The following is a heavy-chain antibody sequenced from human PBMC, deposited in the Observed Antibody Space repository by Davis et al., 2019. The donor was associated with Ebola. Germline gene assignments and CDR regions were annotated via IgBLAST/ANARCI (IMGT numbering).Heavy chain of an antibody. J-gene: IGHJ6*02. CDR1: GFTFSSYG. D-gene: IGHD2-15*01. Sequence: GESLKISCAASGFTFSSYGMHWVRQAPGKGLEWVAVISYDGSNKYYADSVKGRFTISRDNSKNTLYLQMNSLRAEDTAVYYCAKGGGPPFYYYGMDVWGQGTTVTVSS. V-gene: IGHV3-30*18. CDR3: AKGGGPPFYYYGMDV. CDR2: ISYDGSNK.